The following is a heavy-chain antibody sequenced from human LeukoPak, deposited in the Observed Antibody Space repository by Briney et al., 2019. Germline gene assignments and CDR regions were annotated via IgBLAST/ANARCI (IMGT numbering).Heavy chain of an antibody. J-gene: IGHJ4*02. D-gene: IGHD6-13*01. V-gene: IGHV4-34*01. Sequence: PSETLSLTCAVYGGSFSGYYWSWIRQPPGKGLGWIGEINHSGSTNYNPSLKSRVTISVDTSKNQFSLKLSSVTAADTAVYYCARVGGQRRRSWQTDYWGQGTLVTVSS. CDR2: INHSGST. CDR1: GGSFSGYY. CDR3: ARVGGQRRRSWQTDY.